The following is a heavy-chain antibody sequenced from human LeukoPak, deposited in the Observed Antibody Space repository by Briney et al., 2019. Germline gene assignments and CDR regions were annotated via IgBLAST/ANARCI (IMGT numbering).Heavy chain of an antibody. V-gene: IGHV4-59*08. J-gene: IGHJ2*01. CDR3: ARQIAVAPYWYFDL. Sequence: PSDTLSLTCTVSGGSISTYYWTWIRQPPGKELEWIGYIYYSGNTNYNPSLKSRVAISVDTSKDQFSLKLSSVTAADTAVYYCARQIAVAPYWYFDLWGQGTLVTVSS. D-gene: IGHD6-19*01. CDR2: IYYSGNT. CDR1: GGSISTYY.